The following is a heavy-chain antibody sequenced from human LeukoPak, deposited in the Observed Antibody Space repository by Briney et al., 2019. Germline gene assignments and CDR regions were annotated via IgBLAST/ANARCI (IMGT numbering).Heavy chain of an antibody. CDR1: GGSFSGYY. D-gene: IGHD3-22*01. CDR2: ISHSGST. CDR3: AKSSGYYHVPYFDL. J-gene: IGHJ2*01. Sequence: ASETLSLTCAVYGGSFSGYYWSWIRQPPGKGLEWIGEISHSGSTNYNPSLKSRVTISVDTSKNQFSLKLSSVTAADTAVYYCAKSSGYYHVPYFDLWGRGTLVTVSS. V-gene: IGHV4-34*01.